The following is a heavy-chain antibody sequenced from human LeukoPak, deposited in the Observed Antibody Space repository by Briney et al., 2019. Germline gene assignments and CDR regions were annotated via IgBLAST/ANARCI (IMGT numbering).Heavy chain of an antibody. Sequence: ASVKVSCKASGYTFTSYGISWVRQAPGQGLEWMGWISAYNGNTNYAQKLQGRVTMTTDTSTSTAYMELRSLRSDDTAVYYCAIDRAMVTVFYSWGAGNLVTVSS. CDR1: GYTFTSYG. V-gene: IGHV1-18*01. J-gene: IGHJ4*02. CDR3: AIDRAMVTVFYS. D-gene: IGHD5-18*01. CDR2: ISAYNGNT.